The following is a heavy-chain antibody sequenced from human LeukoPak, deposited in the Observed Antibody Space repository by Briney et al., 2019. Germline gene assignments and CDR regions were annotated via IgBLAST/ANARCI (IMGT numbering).Heavy chain of an antibody. CDR1: GYTFTGYY. Sequence: GASVKVSCKASGYTFTGYYMHWVRQAPGQGLEWMGWINPNSGGINYAQKFQGRVTMTRDTSISTAYMELSRLRSDDTAVYYCARDGVLLWFREPPYYYYYMDVWGKGTTVTVSS. J-gene: IGHJ6*03. CDR3: ARDGVLLWFREPPYYYYYMDV. V-gene: IGHV1-2*02. CDR2: INPNSGGI. D-gene: IGHD3-10*01.